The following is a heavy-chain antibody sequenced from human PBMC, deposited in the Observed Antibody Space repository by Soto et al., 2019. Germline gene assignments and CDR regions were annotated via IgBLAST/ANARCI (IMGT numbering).Heavy chain of an antibody. CDR1: RFAFSSYA. J-gene: IGHJ2*01. D-gene: IGHD4-17*01. V-gene: IGHV3-30*18. Sequence: QEQLVESGGGVVQPGKSLRLSCAASRFAFSSYAMHWVRQAPGKGLEWLAVISYDGGYENYADSVKGRFTVARDNSKNTLWLQINSLRPEDTALYYCAKGAPVTPWRYLALWCQGTLVTVSS. CDR2: ISYDGGYE. CDR3: AKGAPVTPWRYLAL.